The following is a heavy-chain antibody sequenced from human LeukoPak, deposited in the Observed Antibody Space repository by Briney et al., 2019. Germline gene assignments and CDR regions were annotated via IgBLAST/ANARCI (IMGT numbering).Heavy chain of an antibody. Sequence: SETLSLTCTVSGGSISSSSYYWGWIRQPPGKGLEWIGSIYYSGSTNYNTSLKSRVTISVDTSKNQFSLKLRSVTAADTAVYYCPRASRDYGDYPGRRGHWFDPWGQGTLVTVSS. CDR3: PRASRDYGDYPGRRGHWFDP. J-gene: IGHJ5*02. D-gene: IGHD4-17*01. CDR1: GGSISSSSYY. V-gene: IGHV4-39*07. CDR2: IYYSGST.